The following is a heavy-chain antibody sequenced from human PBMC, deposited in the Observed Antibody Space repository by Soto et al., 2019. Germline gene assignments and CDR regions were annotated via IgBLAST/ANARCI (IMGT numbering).Heavy chain of an antibody. CDR1: GYSFTSYW. D-gene: IGHD6-13*01. J-gene: IGHJ6*02. V-gene: IGHV5-51*01. CDR2: IYPGDSDT. Sequence: GESLKISCKGSGYSFTSYWIGWVRQMPGKGLEWMGIIYPGDSDTRYSPSFQGQVTISADKSISTAYLQWSSLKASDTAMYYCARVGSLAAAGFYGMDVWGQGTTVTVSS. CDR3: ARVGSLAAAGFYGMDV.